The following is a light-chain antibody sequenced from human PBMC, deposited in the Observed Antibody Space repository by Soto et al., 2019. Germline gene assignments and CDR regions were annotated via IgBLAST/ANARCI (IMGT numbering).Light chain of an antibody. CDR3: LPYHNYPLT. CDR1: QGIRND. CDR2: AAS. Sequence: AIQMTQSPSSLSASVGDRVSITCRSSQGIRNDLGWYQQKPGIAPKLLIYAASSLQSGVPSMFSGSGSGTDFTLTISSLQPEDFATYYCLPYHNYPLTFGQGTKLEIK. V-gene: IGKV1-6*01. J-gene: IGKJ1*01.